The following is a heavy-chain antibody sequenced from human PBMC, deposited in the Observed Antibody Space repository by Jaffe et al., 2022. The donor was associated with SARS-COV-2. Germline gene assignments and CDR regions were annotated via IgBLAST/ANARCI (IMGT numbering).Heavy chain of an antibody. CDR1: GYSFTKYW. CDR2: IYPGDSDA. CDR3: TRGAYYFGSSRYDGPFDP. Sequence: EVHLVQSGPEVKKPGESLKISCKASGYSFTKYWIGWVRQEPDKGLEWMAIIYPGDSDARYSPSFKGRVTISVDKSTATTYLQWRSLTASDTATYFCTRGAYYFGSSRYDGPFDPWGQGTLVTVSS. V-gene: IGHV5-51*01. J-gene: IGHJ5*02. D-gene: IGHD2-21*01.